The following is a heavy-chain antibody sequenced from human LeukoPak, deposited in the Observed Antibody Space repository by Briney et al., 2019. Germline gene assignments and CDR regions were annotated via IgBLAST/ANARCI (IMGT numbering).Heavy chain of an antibody. CDR1: GYRFTSNW. J-gene: IGHJ4*02. CDR3: ANWGATGSFDY. Sequence: GESLKISCKGYGYRFTSNWIGWVRQMPGKGLVWMGIIYPGDSDTRYSPSFQGQVTILADKSISTAYLQWSSLKASDTAMYYCANWGATGSFDYWGQGTLVTVSS. D-gene: IGHD3-9*01. V-gene: IGHV5-51*01. CDR2: IYPGDSDT.